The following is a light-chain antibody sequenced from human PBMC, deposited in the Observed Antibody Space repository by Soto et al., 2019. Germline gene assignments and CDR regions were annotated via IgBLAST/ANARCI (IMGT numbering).Light chain of an antibody. CDR3: QQYNNWPPMA. Sequence: EIVMMQSPATLSVSPGERATLSCRASQSVSSNLAWYQQKPGQAPRLLIYGASTRATGISARFSGSGSGTEFTLTISSLQSEDFAVYYCQQYNNWPPMAFGQGTKEEIK. CDR1: QSVSSN. J-gene: IGKJ1*01. V-gene: IGKV3-15*01. CDR2: GAS.